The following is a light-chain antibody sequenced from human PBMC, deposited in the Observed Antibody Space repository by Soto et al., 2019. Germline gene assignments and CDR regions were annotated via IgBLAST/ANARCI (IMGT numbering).Light chain of an antibody. CDR1: SSDVGGYNY. Sequence: SVLTQPPSASGSPGQSVTISCTGNSSDVGGYNYVSWYQHHPGKAPKLIIYEVYKRPSGVPDRFSGSKSGNTAALTVSWLQAEDEADYYCSSYVGTNSYFFGTGTKVTVL. J-gene: IGLJ1*01. CDR3: SSYVGTNSYF. V-gene: IGLV2-8*01. CDR2: EVY.